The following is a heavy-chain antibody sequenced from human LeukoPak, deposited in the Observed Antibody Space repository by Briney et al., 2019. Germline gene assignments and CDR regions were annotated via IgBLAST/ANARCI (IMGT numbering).Heavy chain of an antibody. D-gene: IGHD1-26*01. V-gene: IGHV3-30-3*01. J-gene: IGHJ3*02. Sequence: GRSLRLSCAASGFTFSSYAMHWVRQAPGKGLEWVAVISYDGSNKYYADSVKGRFTISRDNSKNTLYLQMNSLRAEDTAVYYCARDALGGHAFDIWGQGTMVTVSS. CDR3: ARDALGGHAFDI. CDR2: ISYDGSNK. CDR1: GFTFSSYA.